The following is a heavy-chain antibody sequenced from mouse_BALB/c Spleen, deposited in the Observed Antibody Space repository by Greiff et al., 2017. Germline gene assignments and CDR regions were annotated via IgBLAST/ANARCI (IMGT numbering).Heavy chain of an antibody. V-gene: IGHV1-67*01. CDR1: SYTFTDYA. CDR2: ISTYYGNT. Sequence: QVQLQQSGPELVRPGVSVKISCKGSSYTFTDYAMHWVKQSHAKSLEWIGVISTYYGNTNYNQKFKGKATMTVDKSSSTAYMELARLTSEDSAVYYCARSRDYVHYAMDYWGQGTSVTVSS. J-gene: IGHJ4*01. CDR3: ARSRDYVHYAMDY. D-gene: IGHD2-4*01.